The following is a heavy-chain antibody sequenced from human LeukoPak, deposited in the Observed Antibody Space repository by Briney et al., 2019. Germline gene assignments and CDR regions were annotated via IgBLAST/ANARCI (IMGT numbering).Heavy chain of an antibody. Sequence: GESLQISCQTSGSDFSTKWIGWLRPLPGKGLEWMGIIYPTDSITRYSPSFRGQVTISVDTSISTAYLHWSSLKASDTAIYYCARLAPDYADYWFDRWGQGTLVTVSS. V-gene: IGHV5-51*01. CDR1: GSDFSTKW. CDR2: IYPTDSIT. J-gene: IGHJ5*02. D-gene: IGHD4-17*01. CDR3: ARLAPDYADYWFDR.